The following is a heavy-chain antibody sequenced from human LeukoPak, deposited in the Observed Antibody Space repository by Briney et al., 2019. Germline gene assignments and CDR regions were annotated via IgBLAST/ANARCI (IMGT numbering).Heavy chain of an antibody. V-gene: IGHV3-74*01. CDR1: GFTFSSYW. CDR2: INSDGSST. CDR3: ARESTVGYYILDY. J-gene: IGHJ4*02. D-gene: IGHD3-22*01. Sequence: GGSLRLSCAASGFTFSSYWMHWVRQAPGKGLVWVSRINSDGSSTSYADSVKGRFTISRDNAKNTLYLQMNSLRAEDTAVYYCARESTVGYYILDYWGQGTLVTVSS.